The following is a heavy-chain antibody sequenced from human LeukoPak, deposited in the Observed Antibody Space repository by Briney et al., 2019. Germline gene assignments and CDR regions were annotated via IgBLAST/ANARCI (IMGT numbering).Heavy chain of an antibody. CDR2: IYTSGST. CDR1: GGSISSYY. CDR3: ARHGYYYDSSGPFDY. V-gene: IGHV4-4*09. J-gene: IGHJ4*02. Sequence: SETLSLTCTVSGGSISSYYWSWIRQPPGKGLEWIGYIYTSGSTNYNPSLKSRVTISVDTSKNQFSLKLSSVTAADTAVYYCARHGYYYDSSGPFDYGGQGTLVTVSS. D-gene: IGHD3-22*01.